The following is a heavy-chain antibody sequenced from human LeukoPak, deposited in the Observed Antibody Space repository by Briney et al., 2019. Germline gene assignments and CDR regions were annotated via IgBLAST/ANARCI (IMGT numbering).Heavy chain of an antibody. D-gene: IGHD5-18*01. Sequence: WASVKVSCKASGGTFSSYAISWARQAPGQGLEWMGGIIPIFGTANYAQKFQGRVTITADESTSTAYMELSSLRSEDTAVYYCARPTRYSPSYGMDVWGQGTTVTVSS. CDR1: GGTFSSYA. V-gene: IGHV1-69*13. J-gene: IGHJ6*02. CDR3: ARPTRYSPSYGMDV. CDR2: IIPIFGTA.